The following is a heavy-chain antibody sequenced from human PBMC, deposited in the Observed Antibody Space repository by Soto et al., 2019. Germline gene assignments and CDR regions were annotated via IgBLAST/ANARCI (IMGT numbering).Heavy chain of an antibody. J-gene: IGHJ5*02. CDR2: INPNGGGT. V-gene: IGHV1-2*02. CDR3: ARGASHYDSSGYLVSWFDP. Sequence: QVQLVQSGDEVKKPGASVKVSCKASGYTFTDYYMHWVRQAPGQGLEWMGWINPNGGGTNYAQKFQGRVTMTRDTSISTAYMELSRLRSDDTAVYYCARGASHYDSSGYLVSWFDPWGQGTLVTVSS. CDR1: GYTFTDYY. D-gene: IGHD3-22*01.